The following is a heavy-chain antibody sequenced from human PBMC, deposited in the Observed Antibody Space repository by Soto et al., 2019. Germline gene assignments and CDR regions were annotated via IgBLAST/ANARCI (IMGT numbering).Heavy chain of an antibody. CDR1: GFTFSSYA. D-gene: IGHD2-15*01. J-gene: IGHJ4*02. CDR2: ISGSGGST. CDR3: AKDRGYCSGGSCYPTFDY. V-gene: IGHV3-23*01. Sequence: HPGGSLRLSCAASGFTFSSYAMSWVRQAPGKGLEWVSAISGSGGSTYYADSVKGRFTISRDNSKNTLYLQMNSLRAEDTAVYYCAKDRGYCSGGSCYPTFDYWGQGTLVTVSS.